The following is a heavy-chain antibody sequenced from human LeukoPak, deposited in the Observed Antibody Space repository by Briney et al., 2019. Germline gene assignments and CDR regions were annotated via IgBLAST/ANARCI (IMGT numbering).Heavy chain of an antibody. CDR1: GFTFSSYW. D-gene: IGHD1-26*01. J-gene: IGHJ6*03. CDR3: ARGGSYSLYCYYMDV. CDR2: INSDGSST. V-gene: IGHV3-74*01. Sequence: SGGSLRLSCAASGFTFSSYWMHWVRQAPGKGLVWVSRINSDGSSTSYADSVKGRFTISRDNAKNTLYLQMNSLRAEDTAVYYCARGGSYSLYCYYMDVWGKGTTVTVSS.